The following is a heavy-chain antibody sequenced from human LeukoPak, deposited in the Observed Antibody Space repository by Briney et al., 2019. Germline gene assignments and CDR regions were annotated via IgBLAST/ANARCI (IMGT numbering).Heavy chain of an antibody. J-gene: IGHJ4*02. CDR2: ISSSSSYT. Sequence: GGSLRLSCAASGFTFSDYYMSWIRQAPGEGLEWVSYISSSSSYTNYADSVKGRFTISRDNAKNSLYLQMNSLRAEDTAVYYCARDFYGSGSYYIYWGQGTLVTVSS. CDR1: GFTFSDYY. CDR3: ARDFYGSGSYYIY. V-gene: IGHV3-11*06. D-gene: IGHD3-10*01.